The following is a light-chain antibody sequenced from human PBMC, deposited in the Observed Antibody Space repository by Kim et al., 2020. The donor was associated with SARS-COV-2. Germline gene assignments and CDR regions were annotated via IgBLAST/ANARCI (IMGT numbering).Light chain of an antibody. J-gene: IGKJ1*01. CDR2: WAS. CDR1: QSVLYSSNNKNY. CDR3: QQYYSTPT. V-gene: IGKV4-1*01. Sequence: DIVMTQSPDSLAVSLGERATINCKSSQSVLYSSNNKNYLAWYQQKPGQPPKRLIYWASTRESGVPDRFSGSGSGTDFTLTISSLQAEDVAVYYCQQYYSTPTFGQGTKVDIK.